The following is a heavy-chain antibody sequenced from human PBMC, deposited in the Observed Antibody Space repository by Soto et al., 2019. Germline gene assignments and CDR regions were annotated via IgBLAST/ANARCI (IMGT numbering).Heavy chain of an antibody. Sequence: PAWSLRVSRSAAGFTVCIYSMPLARQNPGKGLEYVSSISTNGGSTHYADSVKGRFTISRDNSKNTVYLQMSSLRAEDTAVYYCVKGEYYYDSSGYYPFDYWGQGTLVTVSS. CDR1: GFTVCIYS. J-gene: IGHJ4*02. CDR3: VKGEYYYDSSGYYPFDY. CDR2: ISTNGGST. V-gene: IGHV3-64D*06. D-gene: IGHD3-22*01.